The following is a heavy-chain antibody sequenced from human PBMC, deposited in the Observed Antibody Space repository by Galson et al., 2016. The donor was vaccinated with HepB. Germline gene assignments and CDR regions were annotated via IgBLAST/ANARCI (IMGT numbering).Heavy chain of an antibody. Sequence: ETLSLTCVVYGGSLTTYYWSWIRQSPGKGLEWIGEISHSGNTNYNPSLKSRVTISVDTSKNQLSLNVSSVTAADTAVYYCARVNRRGLFYYGMDVWGQGTTVTVSS. CDR3: ARVNRRGLFYYGMDV. CDR2: ISHSGNT. CDR1: GGSLTTYY. D-gene: IGHD1-14*01. V-gene: IGHV4-34*01. J-gene: IGHJ6*02.